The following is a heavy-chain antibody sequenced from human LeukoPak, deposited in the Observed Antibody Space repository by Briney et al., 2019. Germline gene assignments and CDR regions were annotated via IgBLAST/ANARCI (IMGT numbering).Heavy chain of an antibody. D-gene: IGHD1-14*01. Sequence: SETLSLTCTVSGGSISSYYWSWFRQPPGKGLEWIGYIYHSGSTYYNPSLKSRVTISVDRSKNQFSLKLSSVTAADTAVYYCARVLTENNWFDPWGQGTLVTVSS. V-gene: IGHV4-59*12. CDR1: GGSISSYY. J-gene: IGHJ5*02. CDR2: IYHSGST. CDR3: ARVLTENNWFDP.